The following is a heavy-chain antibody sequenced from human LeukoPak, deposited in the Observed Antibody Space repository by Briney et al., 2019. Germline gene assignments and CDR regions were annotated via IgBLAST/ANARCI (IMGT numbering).Heavy chain of an antibody. CDR3: ARDGLLLPPSYY. CDR2: ISSSSSYI. J-gene: IGHJ4*02. V-gene: IGHV3-21*01. CDR1: GFTFSSYS. D-gene: IGHD3-22*01. Sequence: PGGSLRLSCAASGFTFSSYSMNWVRQAPGKGLEWVSSISSSSSYIYYADSVKGRFTISRDNAKNSLYLQMSSLRAEDTAVYYCARDGLLLPPSYYWGQGTLVTVSS.